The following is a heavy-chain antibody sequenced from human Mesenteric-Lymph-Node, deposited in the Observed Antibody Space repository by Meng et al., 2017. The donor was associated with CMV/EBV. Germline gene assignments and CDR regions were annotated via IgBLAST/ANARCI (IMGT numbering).Heavy chain of an antibody. CDR2: IIPIFGTA. V-gene: IGHV1-69*05. J-gene: IGHJ6*02. CDR1: GGTFSSYA. Sequence: SVKVSCKASGGTFSSYAISWVRQAPGQGLEWMGGIIPIFGTANYAQKFQGRVTITTDESTSTAYMELSSLRSEDTAVYYCARDLGYRSSTSCYPYYYYGMDVWGQGTTVTVSS. CDR3: ARDLGYRSSTSCYPYYYYGMDV. D-gene: IGHD2-2*01.